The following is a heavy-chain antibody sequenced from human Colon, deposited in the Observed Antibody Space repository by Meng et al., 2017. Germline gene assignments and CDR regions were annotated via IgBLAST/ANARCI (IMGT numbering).Heavy chain of an antibody. CDR2: INHAGTA. CDR1: GGSISPFY. Sequence: QVQLQRWGAGLLKPSETLSLTRAVYGGSISPFYWAWIRQSPGKGLEWIGEINHAGTAYYNPSLKSRVTLSIDTSRNQFSLNLRSVTAADTAVYYCANIRDRSFSDSWGQGTLVTVSS. V-gene: IGHV4-34*01. CDR3: ANIRDRSFSDS. D-gene: IGHD1-26*01. J-gene: IGHJ4*02.